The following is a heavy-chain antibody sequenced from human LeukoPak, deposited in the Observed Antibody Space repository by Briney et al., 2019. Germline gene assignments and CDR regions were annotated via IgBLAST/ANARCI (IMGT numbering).Heavy chain of an antibody. CDR2: ISSRGNYV. CDR3: ARSGWTNWFDP. D-gene: IGHD3/OR15-3a*01. CDR1: GLTFSNSS. J-gene: IGHJ5*02. V-gene: IGHV3-21*01. Sequence: GGSLRLSCAASGLTFSNSSMNRVRQAPGKGLEWVSSISSRGNYVYYADSVRGRFTVSRDNAENSLYLQMNSLSGEDTAVYYCARSGWTNWFDPWGQGTLVTVSS.